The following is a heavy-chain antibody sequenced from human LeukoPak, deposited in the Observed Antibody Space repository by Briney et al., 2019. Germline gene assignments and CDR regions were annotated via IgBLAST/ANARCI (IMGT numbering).Heavy chain of an antibody. D-gene: IGHD3-10*01. V-gene: IGHV1-3*01. J-gene: IGHJ4*02. CDR1: GYTFTSYA. CDR2: INAGNGNT. CDR3: ARVSITMVRGVITQFDY. Sequence: ASVKVSCKASGYTFTSYAMHWVRQAPGQRLEWMGWINAGNGNTKYSQKFQGRVTITRDTSASTAYMELSSLRSEDTAVYYCARVSITMVRGVITQFDYWGQGTLVTVSS.